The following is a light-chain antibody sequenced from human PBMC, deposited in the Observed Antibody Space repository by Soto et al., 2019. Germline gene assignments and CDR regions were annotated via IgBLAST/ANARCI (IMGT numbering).Light chain of an antibody. CDR1: QGSSSY. V-gene: IGKV1-8*01. CDR2: AAS. J-gene: IGKJ3*01. CDR3: QQYYSSLT. Sequence: AIQMTQSPSSLSASTGDRVTITCRACQGSSSYLAWYQQKPGKAPKLLIYAASTLQSGVPSRFSGSGSGTDFTLTISCLQSEDFATYYCQQYYSSLTFGPGTKVDIK.